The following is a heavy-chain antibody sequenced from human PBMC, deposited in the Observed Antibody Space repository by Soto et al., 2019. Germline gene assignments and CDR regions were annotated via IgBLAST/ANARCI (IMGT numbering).Heavy chain of an antibody. J-gene: IGHJ4*02. V-gene: IGHV3-30-3*01. CDR1: GFTFSSYA. CDR3: ARSPMGYCSGGSCYSSPFDY. D-gene: IGHD2-15*01. Sequence: VGSLRLSCAASGFTFSSYAMHWVRQAPGKGLEWVAVISYDGSNKYYADSVKGRFTISRDNSKNTLYLQMNSLRAEDTAVYYCARSPMGYCSGGSCYSSPFDYWGQGTLVTVSS. CDR2: ISYDGSNK.